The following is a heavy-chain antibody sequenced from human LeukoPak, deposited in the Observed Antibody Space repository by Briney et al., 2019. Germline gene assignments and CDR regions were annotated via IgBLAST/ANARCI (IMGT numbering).Heavy chain of an antibody. CDR3: ASHQGYLHDY. CDR2: IKQDGSEK. J-gene: IGHJ4*02. Sequence: GGSLRLSCAVSGFTFSSYWMSWVRQAPGKGLEWVANIKQDGSEKYYVDSVKGRFTISRDNAKNSLYLQMYSLRVEDTAVYYCASHQGYLHDYWGQGTLVTVSS. CDR1: GFTFSSYW. D-gene: IGHD2-15*01. V-gene: IGHV3-7*01.